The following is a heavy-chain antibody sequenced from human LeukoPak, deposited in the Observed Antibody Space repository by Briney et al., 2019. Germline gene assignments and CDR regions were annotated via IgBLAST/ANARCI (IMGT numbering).Heavy chain of an antibody. Sequence: NPSETLSLTCTVSGDSISSYSWTWIRQPAGKGLEWIGRLYTSGITHYNPSLKSRVTMSVDTSKNQFSLKLSSVTAADTAVYYCARLRIPARYCSSTSCYELDYWGQGTLVTVSS. D-gene: IGHD2-2*01. CDR1: GDSISSYS. J-gene: IGHJ4*02. CDR3: ARLRIPARYCSSTSCYELDY. CDR2: LYTSGIT. V-gene: IGHV4-4*07.